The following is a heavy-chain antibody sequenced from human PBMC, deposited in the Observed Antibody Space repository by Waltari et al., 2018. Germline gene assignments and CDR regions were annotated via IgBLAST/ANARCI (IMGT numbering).Heavy chain of an antibody. J-gene: IGHJ4*02. Sequence: NWVRQATGQGLEWMGWMNPNSGNTGYAQKFQGRVTMTRNTSISTAYMELSSLRSEDTAVYYCARGIELGTPDYWGQGTLVTVSS. CDR3: ARGIELGTPDY. CDR2: MNPNSGNT. D-gene: IGHD7-27*01. V-gene: IGHV1-8*01.